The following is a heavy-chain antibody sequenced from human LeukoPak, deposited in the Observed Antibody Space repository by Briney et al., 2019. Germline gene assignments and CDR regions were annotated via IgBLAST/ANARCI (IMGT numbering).Heavy chain of an antibody. D-gene: IGHD6-6*01. CDR1: GFTVSSNY. CDR3: ARAIAALVDWFDP. Sequence: GGSLRLSCAASGFTVSSNYMSWVRQAPGKGLEWVSVIYSGGSTYYADSVKGRFTISRDNSKNTLYLQMNSLRAEDTAVYYCARAIAALVDWFDPWGQGTLVTLSS. CDR2: IYSGGST. J-gene: IGHJ5*02. V-gene: IGHV3-66*01.